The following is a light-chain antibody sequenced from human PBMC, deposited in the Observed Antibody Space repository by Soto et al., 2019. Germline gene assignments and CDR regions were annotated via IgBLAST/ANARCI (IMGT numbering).Light chain of an antibody. Sequence: EIVLTQSPGTLSLSPGERATLSCRASQSFSSSYLAWYQQKPGQAPRLLIYGASNRATGIPDRFSGSGSGTDFSITISRLEPEDFAVYFCQQYGTSRTFGQGTKVQIK. J-gene: IGKJ1*01. CDR1: QSFSSSY. CDR3: QQYGTSRT. V-gene: IGKV3-20*01. CDR2: GAS.